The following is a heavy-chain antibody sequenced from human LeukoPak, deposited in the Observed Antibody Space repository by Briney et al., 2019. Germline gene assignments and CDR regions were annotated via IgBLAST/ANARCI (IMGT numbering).Heavy chain of an antibody. CDR2: ITYKRSA. CDR3: AVYGGDWQFLS. V-gene: IGHV4-34*01. D-gene: IGHD2-21*02. J-gene: IGHJ5*02. CDR1: TGFHSYYF. Sequence: PSETLSLTCAVYTGFHSYYFMLVRPPPGKGLEWIGEITYKRSANYNSSLMSRATISIDVSQRQFSLKLTSVTAADTATYYCAVYGGDWQFLSWGQGTPVTVS.